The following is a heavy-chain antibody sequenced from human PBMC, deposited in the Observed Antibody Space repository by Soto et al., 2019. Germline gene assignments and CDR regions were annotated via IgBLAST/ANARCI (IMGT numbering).Heavy chain of an antibody. CDR3: ARADMIRTFYYGMDV. J-gene: IGHJ6*02. CDR2: IYYSGNT. Sequence: QVQLQESGPGLVKPSQTLSLTCTVSGGSIGSGDYYWSWIRQHPGKGLEWIGYIYYSGNTYCNPSLKSRVTSXXDXSKXQFSLKLSSVTAADTAVYYCARADMIRTFYYGMDVWGQGTTVTVSS. V-gene: IGHV4-31*03. D-gene: IGHD3-16*01. CDR1: GGSIGSGDYY.